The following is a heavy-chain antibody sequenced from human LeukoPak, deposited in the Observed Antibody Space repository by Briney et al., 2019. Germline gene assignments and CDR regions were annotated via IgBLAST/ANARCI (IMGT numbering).Heavy chain of an antibody. CDR1: GFTFSSYW. CDR2: INSDGSST. J-gene: IGHJ4*02. Sequence: GGSLRLSCAASGFTFSSYWMHWVRQAPGKGLVWVSRINSDGSSTSYADSVKGRFTISRDNAKDTLYLQMNSLRAEDTAVYYCARDRRTPLTDYFDYWGQGTLVTVSS. D-gene: IGHD2-15*01. V-gene: IGHV3-74*01. CDR3: ARDRRTPLTDYFDY.